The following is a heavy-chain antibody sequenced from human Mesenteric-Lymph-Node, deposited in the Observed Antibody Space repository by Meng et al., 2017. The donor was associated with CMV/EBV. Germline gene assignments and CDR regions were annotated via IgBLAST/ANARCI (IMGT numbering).Heavy chain of an antibody. CDR2: ISGSGGST. CDR1: GFTFGTYA. Sequence: GGSLRLSCAASGFTFGTYAINWVRQAPGKGLEWVSAISGSGGSTYYADSVKGRFTISRDNSKSTVYIQMNNLRVEDTAEYYCAKDPDPSPSGMDIWGQGTTVTVSS. J-gene: IGHJ6*02. CDR3: AKDPDPSPSGMDI. V-gene: IGHV3-23*01. D-gene: IGHD1-14*01.